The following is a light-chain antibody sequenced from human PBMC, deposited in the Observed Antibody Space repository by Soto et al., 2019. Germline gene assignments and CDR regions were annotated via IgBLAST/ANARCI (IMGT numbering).Light chain of an antibody. Sequence: QSVLTQPPSVSAAPGPKVTISCSGSRSNIGNNYVAWYQQLPGTAPKLLISDNNQRPSGIPDRFSGCKSGTSATLGITGLQTGDEADYYCGSWDSSLSVVNFGGGTKRTVL. J-gene: IGLJ2*01. V-gene: IGLV1-51*01. CDR1: RSNIGNNY. CDR2: DNN. CDR3: GSWDSSLSVVN.